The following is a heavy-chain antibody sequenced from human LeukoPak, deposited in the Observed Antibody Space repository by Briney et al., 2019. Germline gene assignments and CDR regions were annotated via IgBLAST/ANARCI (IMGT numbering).Heavy chain of an antibody. Sequence: SETLSLTCTVSGGSISVYHWSWIRQPPGKGLEWIGYLYDTGSTNYNPSLKSRVTISVDTSKNQISPKLSSVTAADTAVYFCAKEGMGSEATTADGAFDIWGQGTTVTVSS. D-gene: IGHD1-26*01. V-gene: IGHV4-59*12. CDR3: AKEGMGSEATTADGAFDI. J-gene: IGHJ3*02. CDR2: LYDTGST. CDR1: GGSISVYH.